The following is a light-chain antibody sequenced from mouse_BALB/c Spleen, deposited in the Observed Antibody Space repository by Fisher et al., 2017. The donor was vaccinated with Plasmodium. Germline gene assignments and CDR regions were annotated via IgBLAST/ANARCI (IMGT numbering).Light chain of an antibody. CDR1: QSVSNN. J-gene: IGKJ1*01. CDR2: YAS. V-gene: IGKV5-43*01. CDR3: SQSTHVPWT. Sequence: DIVLTQSTATLSVTPGDSVSLSCRASQSVSNNLHWYQQKSHESPRLLTTYASQSISGIPSRFSGSGSGTDFTLRISRVEAEDLGVYFCSQSTHVPWTFGGGTRLGIK.